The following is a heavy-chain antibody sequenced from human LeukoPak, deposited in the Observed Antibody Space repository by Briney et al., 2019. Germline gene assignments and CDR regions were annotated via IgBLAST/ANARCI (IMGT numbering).Heavy chain of an antibody. CDR1: GYTFTGYY. CDR3: ARGIQGYGLDY. Sequence: VASVKVSCKASGYTFTGYYMHWVRQAPGQGLEWMGRINPNSGGTNYAQEFQGRVTMTRDTSISTAYMELSRLRSDDTAVYYCARGIQGYGLDYWGQGTLVTVSS. J-gene: IGHJ4*02. D-gene: IGHD5-18*01. V-gene: IGHV1-2*06. CDR2: INPNSGGT.